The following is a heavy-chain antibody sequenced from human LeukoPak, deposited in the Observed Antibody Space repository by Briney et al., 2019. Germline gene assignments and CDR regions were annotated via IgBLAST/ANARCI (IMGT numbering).Heavy chain of an antibody. CDR1: GYTFTSYY. D-gene: IGHD4-4*01. V-gene: IGHV1-46*01. Sequence: ASVKVSCTASGYTFTSYYMHWVRQAPGQGLEWMGIINPSGGSTSHAQKFQGRVTMTRDTSTSTVYMELSSLRSEDTAVYYCARPANHDYSLYYYYYGMDVWGQGTTVTVSS. CDR2: INPSGGST. CDR3: ARPANHDYSLYYYYYGMDV. J-gene: IGHJ6*02.